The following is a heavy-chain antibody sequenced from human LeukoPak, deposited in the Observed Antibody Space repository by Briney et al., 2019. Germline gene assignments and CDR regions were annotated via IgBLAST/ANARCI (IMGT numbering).Heavy chain of an antibody. D-gene: IGHD2-15*01. J-gene: IGHJ4*02. Sequence: ASVKVSCKASGYTFTSYGVSWVRQATGQGLEWMGWMNPNSGNTGYAQKFQGRVTMTRNTSISTAYMELSSLRSEDTAVYYCARAGGYCGRISCPYYFDYWGQGSLVAVSS. V-gene: IGHV1-8*02. CDR1: GYTFTSYG. CDR3: ARAGGYCGRISCPYYFDY. CDR2: MNPNSGNT.